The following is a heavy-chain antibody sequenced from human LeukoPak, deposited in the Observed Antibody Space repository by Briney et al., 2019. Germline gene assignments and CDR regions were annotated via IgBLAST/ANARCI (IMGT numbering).Heavy chain of an antibody. J-gene: IGHJ4*02. CDR2: IYYSGST. Sequence: NTSETLSLTCTVSGGSISSSSYYWGWIRQPPGKGLEWIGSIYYSGSTYHNPSLKSRVTISVDTSKNQFSLKLSSVTAADTAVYYCARVNLGYCSSTSCYEPYYFDYWGQGTLVTVSS. CDR1: GGSISSSSYY. V-gene: IGHV4-39*01. CDR3: ARVNLGYCSSTSCYEPYYFDY. D-gene: IGHD2-2*01.